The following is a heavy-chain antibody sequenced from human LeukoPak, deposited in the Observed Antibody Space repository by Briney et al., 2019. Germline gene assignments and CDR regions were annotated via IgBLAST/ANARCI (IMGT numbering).Heavy chain of an antibody. CDR3: ARGYDYDSAGYFNY. Sequence: PGGSLRLSCAASGFTFSSYWMTWVRQAPGKGLEWVANIKQDGSEAYYVDSVKGRFTVSRDNAKNSLYLQLNSLGAEDTAVYCCARGYDYDSAGYFNYWGQGTLVTVSS. V-gene: IGHV3-7*01. CDR1: GFTFSSYW. CDR2: IKQDGSEA. J-gene: IGHJ4*02. D-gene: IGHD3-22*01.